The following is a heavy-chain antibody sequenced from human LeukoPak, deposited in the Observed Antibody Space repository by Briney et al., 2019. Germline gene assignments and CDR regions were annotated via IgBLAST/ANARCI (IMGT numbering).Heavy chain of an antibody. V-gene: IGHV3-30*02. CDR2: IRYDGSNK. CDR3: AKSDYDFLTAASWDY. Sequence: GGSLRLSCAASGFTFSSYGIHWVRQAPGKGLEWVAFIRYDGSNKHYTDSVKGRFTISRDNSKNTLYLQMNSLRAEDTAVYYCAKSDYDFLTAASWDYWGQGTLVTVSS. D-gene: IGHD3-9*01. J-gene: IGHJ4*02. CDR1: GFTFSSYG.